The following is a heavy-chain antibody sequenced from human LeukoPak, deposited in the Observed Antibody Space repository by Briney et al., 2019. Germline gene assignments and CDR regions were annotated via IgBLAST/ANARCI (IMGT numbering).Heavy chain of an antibody. V-gene: IGHV4-59*02. Sequence: KPSETLSLTCTVSGGSVSSYYWSWIRQPTGKGLEWIGYIHYSGNTNYNPSLKSRVTISVDTSKNQFSLKLSSVTAADTAVYYCARGKRGYSSSWYDYWGQGTLVTVSS. D-gene: IGHD6-13*01. J-gene: IGHJ4*02. CDR1: GGSVSSYY. CDR3: ARGKRGYSSSWYDY. CDR2: IHYSGNT.